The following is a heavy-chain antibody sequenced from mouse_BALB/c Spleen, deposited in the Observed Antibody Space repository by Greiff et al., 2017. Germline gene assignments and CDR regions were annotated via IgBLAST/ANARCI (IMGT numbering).Heavy chain of an antibody. CDR3: ARNYGPLYAMDY. CDR1: GFSLTSYG. J-gene: IGHJ4*01. V-gene: IGHV2-2*02. CDR2: IWSGGST. D-gene: IGHD1-1*01. Sequence: QVQLQQSGPGLVQPSQSLSITCTVSGFSLTSYGVHWVRQSPGKGLEWLGVIWSGGSTDYNAAFISRLSISKDNSKCQVFFKMNSLQANDTAIYYCARNYGPLYAMDYWGQGTSVTVSS.